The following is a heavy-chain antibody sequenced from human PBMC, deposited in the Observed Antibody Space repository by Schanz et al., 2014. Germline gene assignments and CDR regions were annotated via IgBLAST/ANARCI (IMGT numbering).Heavy chain of an antibody. J-gene: IGHJ6*04. CDR1: GFTFSSHW. CDR3: AKGSRSGSKVMDV. D-gene: IGHD3-10*01. Sequence: EVQLVQSGGGLVQPGGSLRLSCAASGFTFSSHWMHWVRQDPGKGLVWVARINSVGSNTDYADSVTGRFTISRDSAKNSLYLQMNSLRPEDTALYYCAKGSRSGSKVMDVWGKGTTXTVSA. V-gene: IGHV3-74*01. CDR2: INSVGSNT.